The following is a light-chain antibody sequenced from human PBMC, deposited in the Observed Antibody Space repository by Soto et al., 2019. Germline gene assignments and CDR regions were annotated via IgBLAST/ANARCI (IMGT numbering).Light chain of an antibody. CDR2: EVN. CDR1: SNDVGGYNL. V-gene: IGLV2-23*02. Sequence: QSALTQPASVSGSPGQSITISCTGTSNDVGGYNLVSWFQQHPGKAPKLMISEVNKRPSGVSNRFSGSKSANTASLTISGLQAEDEADYYCCSHVGGSSPQWVXGGGTQLTVL. CDR3: CSHVGGSSPQWV. J-gene: IGLJ3*02.